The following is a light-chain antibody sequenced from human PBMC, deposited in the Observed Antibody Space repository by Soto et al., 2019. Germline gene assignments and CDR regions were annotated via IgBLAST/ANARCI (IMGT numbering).Light chain of an antibody. CDR1: QSVSSTL. Sequence: EIVLTQSPVALSLSPGERATLSCRASQSVSSTLLTWYQQKPGQAPRILIYGVSSRATGIPDKLSGSGSGTDFSLPISRLAPAHFAVYFGQHYGDSSLTFGRGARVESK. J-gene: IGKJ1*01. CDR3: QHYGDSSLT. V-gene: IGKV3-20*01. CDR2: GVS.